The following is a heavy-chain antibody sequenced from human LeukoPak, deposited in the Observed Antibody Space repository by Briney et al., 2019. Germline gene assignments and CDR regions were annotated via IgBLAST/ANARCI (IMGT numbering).Heavy chain of an antibody. J-gene: IGHJ4*02. CDR3: XXXXXXXXXIXXTXFDY. CDR1: FTXXSYG. V-gene: IGHV3-30*02. CDR2: IRSDGSNK. Sequence: FTXXSYGMHWVRQAPGXGLEWVTFIRSDGSNKYYADSVKGRFTISRDNSKXTLYLQMNTLIADDTAVYYXXXXXXXXXXIXXTXFDYWGXGXLVTVSS.